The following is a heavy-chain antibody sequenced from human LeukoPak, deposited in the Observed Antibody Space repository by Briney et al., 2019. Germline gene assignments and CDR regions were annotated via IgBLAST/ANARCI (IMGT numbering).Heavy chain of an antibody. CDR2: IYGTGST. Sequence: TSSETLSLTCAVSGYSLGKNYYWGWIRQPPGKGLEWIGRIYGTGSTSYNPSLMNRVTMSVDTSKDHFSLKLTSVTAADTAVYYCARYDSRGSASTRFDYWGQGILVTISS. D-gene: IGHD3-16*01. CDR1: GYSLGKNYY. CDR3: ARYDSRGSASTRFDY. J-gene: IGHJ4*02. V-gene: IGHV4-38-2*01.